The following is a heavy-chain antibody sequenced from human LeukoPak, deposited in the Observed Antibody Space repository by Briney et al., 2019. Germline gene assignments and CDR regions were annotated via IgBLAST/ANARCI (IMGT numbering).Heavy chain of an antibody. V-gene: IGHV4-34*01. CDR1: GGSFRGYY. CDR3: ARAGRGSWFYP. J-gene: IGHJ5*02. Sequence: SETLSLTCAVYGGSFRGYYWSWIRQPPGKGLEWIGEINHSGSTNYNPSLKSRVTISVDTSKNRFSLKLSSVTAADTAVYYCARAGRGSWFYPWGQGTLVTVSS. D-gene: IGHD5-24*01. CDR2: INHSGST.